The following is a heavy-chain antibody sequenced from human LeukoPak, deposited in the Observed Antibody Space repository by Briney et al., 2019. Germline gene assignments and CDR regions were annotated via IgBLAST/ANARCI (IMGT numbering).Heavy chain of an antibody. Sequence: GGSLRLSCAASGFTFSSYEMNWVRQAPGKGLEWVSYISSSGSTIYYADSVKGRFTISRDNAKNSLYLQMNSLRAEDTAGYYCAELGITMIGGVWSKGTTVTISS. V-gene: IGHV3-48*03. J-gene: IGHJ6*04. D-gene: IGHD3-10*02. CDR3: AELGITMIGGV. CDR1: GFTFSSYE. CDR2: ISSSGSTI.